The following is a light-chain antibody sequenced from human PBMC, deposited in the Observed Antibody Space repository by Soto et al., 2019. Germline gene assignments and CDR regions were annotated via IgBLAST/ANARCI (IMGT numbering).Light chain of an antibody. CDR3: QQYNNWPPYT. V-gene: IGKV3-15*01. Sequence: EIVMTQSTATLPVSPGERATLSCSASQSVSSYLAWYQQKPGQAPRLLIYGASTRATGIPARFSGSGSGTEFTLTISSLQSEDFAIYYCQQYNNWPPYTFGQGTKVDIK. CDR2: GAS. CDR1: QSVSSY. J-gene: IGKJ2*01.